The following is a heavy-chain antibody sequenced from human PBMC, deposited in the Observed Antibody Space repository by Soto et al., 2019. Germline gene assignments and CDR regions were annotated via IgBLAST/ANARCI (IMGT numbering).Heavy chain of an antibody. J-gene: IGHJ4*01. V-gene: IGHV1-8*01. CDR2: MNPNSGNT. CDR1: GYTFTSYD. D-gene: IGHD4-17*01. CDR3: ARSTNDYGDRH. Sequence: QVQLVQSGAEVKKPGASVKVSCKASGYTFTSYDINWVRQATGQGLEWMGWMNPNSGNTGYAQKFQGRVTMTRNTSLSTSYMELGSLGSEDTAVYYCARSTNDYGDRHWGHGTLVTGSS.